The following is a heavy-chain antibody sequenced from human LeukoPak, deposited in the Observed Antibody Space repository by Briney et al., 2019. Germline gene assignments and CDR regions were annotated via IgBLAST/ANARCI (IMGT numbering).Heavy chain of an antibody. CDR2: IYYSGST. D-gene: IGHD3-10*02. Sequence: PSETLSLTCTVSGGSISSSSYYWGWIRQPPGKGLEWIGSIYYSGSTYYNPSLKSRVTISVDTSKNQFSLKLSSVTAADTAVYYCARVFGELVKNNYYYYYMDVWGKGTTVTISS. V-gene: IGHV4-39*01. CDR3: ARVFGELVKNNYYYYYMDV. J-gene: IGHJ6*03. CDR1: GGSISSSSYY.